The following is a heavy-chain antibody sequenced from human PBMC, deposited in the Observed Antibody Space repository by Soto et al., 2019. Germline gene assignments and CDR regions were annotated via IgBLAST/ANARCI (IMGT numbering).Heavy chain of an antibody. Sequence: EVQLLESGGGLVQPGGSLRLSCAASGFTFSTYAMIWGRQAPGKGLEWVSVIPGIGGSTYYPDSVKGRFTISRDNAKNTLFLQMNSLRAEDTAVYYCAKDRYGDYGGIDYWGQGTMVTVSS. CDR1: GFTFSTYA. CDR3: AKDRYGDYGGIDY. D-gene: IGHD4-17*01. CDR2: IPGIGGST. V-gene: IGHV3-23*01. J-gene: IGHJ4*02.